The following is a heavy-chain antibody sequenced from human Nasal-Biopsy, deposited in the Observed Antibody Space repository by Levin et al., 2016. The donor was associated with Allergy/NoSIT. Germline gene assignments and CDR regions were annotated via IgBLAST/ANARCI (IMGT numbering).Heavy chain of an antibody. D-gene: IGHD4-17*01. J-gene: IGHJ6*02. Sequence: GGSLRLSCSASGFSFSSYGMHWVRQAPGKGLEWVAFVSYDGNTKYTADSVRGRFIVAKDNSRNTLFLQMNIVSPEDTARYYCARDLRPETTGPHEYSVVGAWGQGTTVTVSS. CDR1: GFSFSSYG. CDR3: ARDLRPETTGPHEYSVVGA. V-gene: IGHV3-30*03. CDR2: VSYDGNTK.